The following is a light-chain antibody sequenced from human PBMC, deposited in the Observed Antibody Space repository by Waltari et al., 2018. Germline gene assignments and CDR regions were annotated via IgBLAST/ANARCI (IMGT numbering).Light chain of an antibody. CDR1: SSDVGTNNR. CDR2: EVT. V-gene: IGLV2-18*01. J-gene: IGLJ1*01. Sequence: QSALTQPPSVSGTPGQSVTISCTGTSSDVGTNNRVSWYQQSPGPAPKLLIYEVTNRPSGFPDRFSGTKSGNTASLTIAGLQAEDEADYYCCFYTSRFYVFGPGTKVTVL. CDR3: CFYTSRFYV.